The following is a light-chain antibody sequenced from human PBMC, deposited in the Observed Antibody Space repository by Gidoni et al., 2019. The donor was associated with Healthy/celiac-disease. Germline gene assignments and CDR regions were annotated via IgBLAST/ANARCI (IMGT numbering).Light chain of an antibody. J-gene: IGLJ3*02. CDR1: SSNIGSNT. CDR2: SNN. Sequence: QSVLTQPPSASGTPGQMVTISCSGSSSNIGSNTVNWYQQLPGTAPKLLIYSNNQRPSGVPDRFSGSKSGTSASLAISGRQSEDEADYYCAAWDDSLNGRWVFGGGTKLTVL. CDR3: AAWDDSLNGRWV. V-gene: IGLV1-44*01.